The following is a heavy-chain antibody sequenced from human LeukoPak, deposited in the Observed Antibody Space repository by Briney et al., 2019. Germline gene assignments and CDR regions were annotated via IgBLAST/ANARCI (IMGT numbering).Heavy chain of an antibody. D-gene: IGHD6-13*01. Sequence: GGSLRLSCAASGFTFSSYAMSWVRQAPGKGLEWVSAISGGAYSTYYADSVKGRFTISRDNSKNTLYLQLNSLRAEDAAVYYCATDKGNFDYWGQGTLVTVSS. V-gene: IGHV3-23*01. CDR2: ISGGAYST. CDR3: ATDKGNFDY. J-gene: IGHJ4*02. CDR1: GFTFSSYA.